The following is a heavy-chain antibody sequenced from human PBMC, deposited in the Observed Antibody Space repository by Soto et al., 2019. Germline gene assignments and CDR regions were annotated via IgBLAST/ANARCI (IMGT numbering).Heavy chain of an antibody. V-gene: IGHV4-30-4*01. CDR3: ARGQRWWLASVSNRYFDY. CDR2: IYYSGST. CDR1: GGSISSGDYY. J-gene: IGHJ4*02. D-gene: IGHD2-15*01. Sequence: SETLSLTCTVSGGSISSGDYYWSWIRQPPGKGLEWIGYIYYSGSTYYNPSLKSRVTISVDTSKNQFSLKLSSVTAADTAVYYCARGQRWWLASVSNRYFDYWGQGTLVTVSS.